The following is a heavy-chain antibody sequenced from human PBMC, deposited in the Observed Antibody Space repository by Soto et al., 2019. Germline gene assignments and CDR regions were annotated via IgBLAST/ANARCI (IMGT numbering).Heavy chain of an antibody. CDR1: GYIFINYG. Sequence: ASVKVSCKASGYIFINYGITGVLQSPGQGLEWMGWISGYNGNTKYADKLQGRVTMTTDTSTTTAYMELRSLRSDDTAVYYCARDEVPAANWLDRWGQGTLVTVSS. V-gene: IGHV1-18*01. CDR2: ISGYNGNT. J-gene: IGHJ5*02. D-gene: IGHD2-2*01. CDR3: ARDEVPAANWLDR.